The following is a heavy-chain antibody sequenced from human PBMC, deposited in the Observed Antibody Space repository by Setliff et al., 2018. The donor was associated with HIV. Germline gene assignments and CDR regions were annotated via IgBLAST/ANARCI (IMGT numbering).Heavy chain of an antibody. CDR3: ARQRAVAGINDY. CDR1: LDSISSGYY. D-gene: IGHD6-19*01. V-gene: IGHV4-38-2*02. J-gene: IGHJ4*02. CDR2: IYHSGST. Sequence: SETLSLTCIVSLDSISSGYYWGWIRQPPGKGLEWIGSIYHSGSTYYNPSLKSRLTISVDTSKNEFSLKMASVTAADTAVYFCARQRAVAGINDYWGQGTLVTVSS.